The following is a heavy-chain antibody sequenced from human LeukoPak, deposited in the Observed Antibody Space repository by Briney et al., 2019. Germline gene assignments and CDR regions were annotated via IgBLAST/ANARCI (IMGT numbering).Heavy chain of an antibody. V-gene: IGHV3-23*01. CDR2: ISGSGGST. D-gene: IGHD2-2*01. J-gene: IGHJ4*02. CDR3: AKDIPRYCSSTSCPNFDY. Sequence: GGSLRLSCAASGFTFSSYAMSWVRQAPGKGLEWVSAISGSGGSTYYADSVKGRFTISRDNSKNTLYLQMNSLRAEDTAVYYCAKDIPRYCSSTSCPNFDYWGQGTLVTVSS. CDR1: GFTFSSYA.